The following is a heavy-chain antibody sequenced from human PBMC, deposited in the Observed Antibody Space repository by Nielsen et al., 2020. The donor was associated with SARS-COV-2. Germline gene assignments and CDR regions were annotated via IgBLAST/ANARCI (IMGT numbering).Heavy chain of an antibody. Sequence: GGSLRLSCAASGFSFSDSYMSWIRQAPGKGLEWISYISGRSVYTNYADSVKGRFTISRDNAKNSLYPQMNNVTVEDTAVYYCATAGASNYWGQGSLVTVSS. D-gene: IGHD2-8*02. V-gene: IGHV3-11*03. CDR1: GFSFSDSY. CDR3: ATAGASNY. CDR2: ISGRSVYT. J-gene: IGHJ4*02.